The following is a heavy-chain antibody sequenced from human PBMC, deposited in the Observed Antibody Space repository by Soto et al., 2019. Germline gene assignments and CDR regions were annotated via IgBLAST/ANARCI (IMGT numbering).Heavy chain of an antibody. D-gene: IGHD3-3*01. V-gene: IGHV1-58*01. Sequence: SVKVSCKASGFTFTSSAVQWVRQARGQRLEWIGWIVVGSGNTNYAQKFQERVTITRDMSTSTAYMELSSLRSEDTAVYYCAATDTTSYDFWSGYYSPATPMDVWGQGTTVTDSS. CDR1: GFTFTSSA. J-gene: IGHJ6*02. CDR3: AATDTTSYDFWSGYYSPATPMDV. CDR2: IVVGSGNT.